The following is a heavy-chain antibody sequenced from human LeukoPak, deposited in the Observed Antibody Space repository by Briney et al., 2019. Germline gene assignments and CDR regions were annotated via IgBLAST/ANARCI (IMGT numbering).Heavy chain of an antibody. CDR3: ARGYCSGGSCYSYYYYNYMDV. J-gene: IGHJ6*03. CDR1: SGSISSPTYY. D-gene: IGHD2-15*01. V-gene: IGHV4-39*07. CDR2: LYYTGTS. Sequence: PSETLSLTCTVSSGSISSPTYYWGWIRQSPGKGLEWIGTLYYTGTSYYNPSLKSRLTISADTSKNQFSLKLSSVTAADTAVYYCARGYCSGGSCYSYYYYNYMDVWGKGTTVTVSS.